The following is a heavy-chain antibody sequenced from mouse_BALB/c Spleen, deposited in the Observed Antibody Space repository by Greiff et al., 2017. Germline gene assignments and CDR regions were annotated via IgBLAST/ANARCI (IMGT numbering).Heavy chain of an antibody. CDR2: ISSGSSTI. V-gene: IGHV5-17*02. J-gene: IGHJ4*01. CDR1: GFTFSSFG. CDR3: ARDSSMDY. Sequence: EVMLVESGGGLVQPGGSRKLSCAASGFTFSSFGMHWVRQAPEKGLEWVAYISSGSSTIYYADTVKGRFTISRDNPKNTLFLQMTSLRSEDTAMYYCARDSSMDYWGQGTSVTVSS.